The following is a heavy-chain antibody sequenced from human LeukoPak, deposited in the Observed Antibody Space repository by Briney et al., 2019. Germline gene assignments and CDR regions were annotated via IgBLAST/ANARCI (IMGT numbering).Heavy chain of an antibody. J-gene: IGHJ4*02. V-gene: IGHV3-30-3*01. CDR3: ARALYCSSSSCPFGIDY. Sequence: GGSLRLSCAASGFTFSSYAMHWVRQAPGKGLEWVAVISYDGSNKYYADSVKGRFTISRDNTKNTLYLQMNSLRAEDTAVYYCARALYCSSSSCPFGIDYWGQGTLVTVSS. CDR2: ISYDGSNK. CDR1: GFTFSSYA. D-gene: IGHD2-2*01.